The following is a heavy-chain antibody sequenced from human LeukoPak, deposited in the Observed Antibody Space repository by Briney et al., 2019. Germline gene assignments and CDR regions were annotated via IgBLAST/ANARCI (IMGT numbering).Heavy chain of an antibody. V-gene: IGHV4-61*01. CDR1: GGSVGSGSYY. Sequence: SETLSLTCTVSGGSVGSGSYYWSWIRQPPGKGLEWIGYIYYSGSTNYNPSLKSRVTISVDTSKNQFSLKLSSVTAADTAVYYCARDIYDILTGSIYGMDVWGKGTTVTVSS. D-gene: IGHD3-9*01. J-gene: IGHJ6*04. CDR3: ARDIYDILTGSIYGMDV. CDR2: IYYSGST.